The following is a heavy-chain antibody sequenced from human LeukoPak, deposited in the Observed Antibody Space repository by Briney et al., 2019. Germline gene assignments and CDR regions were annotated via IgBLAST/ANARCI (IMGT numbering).Heavy chain of an antibody. D-gene: IGHD3-16*02. CDR1: GFTFSSYA. CDR2: ILYDGSNT. V-gene: IGHV3-30-3*01. J-gene: IGHJ4*02. Sequence: GGSLRLSCAVSGFTFSSYATHWVRQPAGNGLGWVAVILYDGSNTYYADSVKGRFTLSRDNSNNTLYLQMNSLRAEDTAVYYCSRSGITFGGVILLLDYWGQGTLVTVSS. CDR3: SRSGITFGGVILLLDY.